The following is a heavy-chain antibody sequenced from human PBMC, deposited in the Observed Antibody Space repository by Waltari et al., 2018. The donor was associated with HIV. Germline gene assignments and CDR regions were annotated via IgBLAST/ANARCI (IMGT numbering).Heavy chain of an antibody. V-gene: IGHV4-61*01. CDR3: ASHGDYYDRSGFYFDH. Sequence: HLQESGPRLAKPSETLSLTCSVPGGSVRPGPSFWRWIRQPPGKGLEWIGYISYSGSTNYNPSLKSRVTVSVDTSKNQVSLKLNSLTAADTAVYYCASHGDYYDRSGFYFDHWGQGTLVTVSS. J-gene: IGHJ4*02. D-gene: IGHD3-22*01. CDR2: ISYSGST. CDR1: GGSVRPGPSF.